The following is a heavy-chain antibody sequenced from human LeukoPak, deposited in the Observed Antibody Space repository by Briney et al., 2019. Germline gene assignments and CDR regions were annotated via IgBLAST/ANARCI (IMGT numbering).Heavy chain of an antibody. CDR1: GGSISSSSYY. V-gene: IGHV4-39*02. Sequence: PSETLSLTCTVSGGSISSSSYYWGWIRQPPGKGLEWIGSIYYSGSTYYNPSLKSRVTISVDTSKNQFSLKLSSVTAADTAVYYCARDPRIGGPGAFDIWGQGTMVTVSS. D-gene: IGHD3-16*01. CDR3: ARDPRIGGPGAFDI. J-gene: IGHJ3*02. CDR2: IYYSGST.